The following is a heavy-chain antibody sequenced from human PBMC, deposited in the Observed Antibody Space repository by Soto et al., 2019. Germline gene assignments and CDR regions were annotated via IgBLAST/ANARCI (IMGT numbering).Heavy chain of an antibody. CDR2: MNPNSGNT. Sequence: ASVKVSCKASGYTFTSYDINWVRQATGQGLEWMGWMNPNSGNTGYAQKFQGRVTMTRNTSISTAYMELSSLRSEDTAVYYCACTYSSSSTHDAFDIWGQGTMVTVSS. V-gene: IGHV1-8*01. J-gene: IGHJ3*02. D-gene: IGHD6-6*01. CDR1: GYTFTSYD. CDR3: ACTYSSSSTHDAFDI.